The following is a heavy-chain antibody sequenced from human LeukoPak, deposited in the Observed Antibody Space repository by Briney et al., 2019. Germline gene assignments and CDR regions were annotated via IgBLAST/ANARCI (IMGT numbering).Heavy chain of an antibody. V-gene: IGHV4-39*01. CDR3: ARHGDGGPAEYFRH. CDR1: GGSISSGIYY. CDR2: IYYRGNT. Sequence: SETLSLTCTVSGGSISSGIYYWAWIRPPPGNGLEWVGSIYYRGNTYYNPSLKSRVTLSVDTSKNQFSLNLSSVTAADTAVYYCARHGDGGPAEYFRHWGQGTLVTVSS. J-gene: IGHJ1*01. D-gene: IGHD4-23*01.